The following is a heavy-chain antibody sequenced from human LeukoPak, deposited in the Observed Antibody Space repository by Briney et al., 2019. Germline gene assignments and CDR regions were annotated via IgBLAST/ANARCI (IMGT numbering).Heavy chain of an antibody. CDR2: IIPILGIA. Sequence: SVKVSCKASGGTFSSYAISRVRQAPGRGLEWMGRIIPILGIANYAQKFQGRVTITADKSTSTAYMELSSLRSEDTAVYYCASWDTAMVSRPYLDDYFDYWGQGTLVTVSS. D-gene: IGHD5-18*01. J-gene: IGHJ4*02. CDR1: GGTFSSYA. V-gene: IGHV1-69*04. CDR3: ASWDTAMVSRPYLDDYFDY.